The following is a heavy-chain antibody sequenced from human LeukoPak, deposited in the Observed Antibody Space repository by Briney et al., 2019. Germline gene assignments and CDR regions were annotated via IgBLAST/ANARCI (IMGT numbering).Heavy chain of an antibody. J-gene: IGHJ4*02. Sequence: SVKVSCKASGGTFSSYAISWVRQAPGQGLEWMGRIIPILGIANYAQKFQGRVTITADKSTSTAYMELSSLRSEDTAVYYCARVSSSSSWHHFDYWGQGTLVTVSS. V-gene: IGHV1-69*04. CDR3: ARVSSSSSWHHFDY. D-gene: IGHD6-13*01. CDR1: GGTFSSYA. CDR2: IIPILGIA.